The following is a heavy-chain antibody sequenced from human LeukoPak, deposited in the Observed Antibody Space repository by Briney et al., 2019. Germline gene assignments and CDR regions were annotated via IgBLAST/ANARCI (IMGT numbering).Heavy chain of an antibody. V-gene: IGHV3-53*01. CDR2: IYSGGST. CDR1: GVTFSSYA. J-gene: IGHJ4*02. D-gene: IGHD3-22*01. CDR3: AGAEVPYYYDSSGLIFPPDY. Sequence: PGGSLRLSCAASGVTFSSYAMSWVRQAPGKGLEWVSVIYSGGSTYYADSVKGRFTISRDNSKNTLYLQMDSLRAEDTAVYYCAGAEVPYYYDSSGLIFPPDYWGQGTLVTVSS.